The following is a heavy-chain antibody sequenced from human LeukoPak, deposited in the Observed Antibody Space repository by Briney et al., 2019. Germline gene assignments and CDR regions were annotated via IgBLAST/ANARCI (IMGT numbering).Heavy chain of an antibody. CDR2: IIGSGGST. CDR3: AKGAAAARGYFDY. V-gene: IGHV3-23*01. Sequence: GGSLRLSCAASGFTFSSNAMSWVRPAPGKGLEWVTAIIGSGGSTYHADSVKGRFTMSRDKSKNTLYLQMNSLRAEDTAVYYCAKGAAAARGYFDYWGQGTLVTVSS. D-gene: IGHD2-15*01. CDR1: GFTFSSNA. J-gene: IGHJ4*02.